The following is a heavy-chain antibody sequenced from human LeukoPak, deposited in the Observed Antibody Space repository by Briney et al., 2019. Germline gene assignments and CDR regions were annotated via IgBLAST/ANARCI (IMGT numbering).Heavy chain of an antibody. CDR1: GFTFSSYA. V-gene: IGHV3-23*01. J-gene: IGHJ4*02. CDR3: AKVSWANYFDY. D-gene: IGHD6-13*01. Sequence: GGSLRLSCAVSGFTFSSYAMSWVRQAPGKGLEWVSTISGSGDNTYSADSVRGRFTISRDNSKDTLYLQMNSLRAEDTAIYYCAKVSWANYFDYWGQGTQVTVSS. CDR2: ISGSGDNT.